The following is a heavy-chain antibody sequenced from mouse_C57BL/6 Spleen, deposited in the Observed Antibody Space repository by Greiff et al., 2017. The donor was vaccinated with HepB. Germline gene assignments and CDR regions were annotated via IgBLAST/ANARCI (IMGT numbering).Heavy chain of an antibody. V-gene: IGHV3-6*01. CDR3: ANGGQGYFDV. CDR2: ISYDGSN. D-gene: IGHD3-3*01. J-gene: IGHJ1*03. CDR1: GYSITSGYY. Sequence: EVQLQQSGPGLVKPSQSLSLTCSVTGYSITSGYYWNWIRQFPGNKLEWMGYISYDGSNNYNPSLKNRISITRDTSKNQFFLKLNSVTTEDTATYYCANGGQGYFDVWGTGTTVTVSS.